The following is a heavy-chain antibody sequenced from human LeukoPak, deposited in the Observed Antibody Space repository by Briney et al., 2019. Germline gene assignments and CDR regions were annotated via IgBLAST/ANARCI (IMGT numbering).Heavy chain of an antibody. CDR3: ARVFVGKWLVRHFDY. V-gene: IGHV3-53*01. J-gene: IGHJ4*02. Sequence: GGSLRLSCAASGFTVSSNYMSWVCQAPGKGLEWVSVIYSGGSTYYADSVKGRFTISRDNSKNTLYLQMNSLRAEDTAVYYCARVFVGKWLVRHFDYWGQGTLVTVSS. D-gene: IGHD6-19*01. CDR1: GFTVSSNY. CDR2: IYSGGST.